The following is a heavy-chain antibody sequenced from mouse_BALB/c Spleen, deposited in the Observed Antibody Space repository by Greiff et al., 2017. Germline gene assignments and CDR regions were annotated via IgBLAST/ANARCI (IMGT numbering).Heavy chain of an antibody. CDR2: ISSGGSYT. Sequence: EVKLVESGGGLVKPGGSLKLSCAASGFTFSSYTMSWVRQTPEKRLEWVATISSGGSYTYYPDSVKGRFTISRDNAKNTLYLQMSSLKSEDTAMYYCTREKYGNYVDYWGQGTTLTVSS. CDR1: GFTFSSYT. D-gene: IGHD2-10*02. J-gene: IGHJ2*01. V-gene: IGHV5-6-4*01. CDR3: TREKYGNYVDY.